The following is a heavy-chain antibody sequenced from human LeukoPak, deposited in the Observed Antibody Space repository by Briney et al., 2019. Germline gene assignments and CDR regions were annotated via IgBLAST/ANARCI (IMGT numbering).Heavy chain of an antibody. CDR3: ARRKRVAGYSSWFDP. V-gene: IGHV1-18*01. J-gene: IGHJ5*02. CDR2: ISAYNGNT. Sequence: ASVKVSCKASGYTFTIYGISWVRQAPGQGLEWVGWISAYNGNTNYAQKLQGRVTMTTDTSTSTAYMELRSLRSDDTAVYYCARRKRVAGYSSWFDPWGQGTLVTVSS. D-gene: IGHD6-19*01. CDR1: GYTFTIYG.